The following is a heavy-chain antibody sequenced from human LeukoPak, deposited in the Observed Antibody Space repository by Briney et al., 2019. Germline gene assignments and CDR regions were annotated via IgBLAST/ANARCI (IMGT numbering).Heavy chain of an antibody. J-gene: IGHJ4*02. V-gene: IGHV3-48*04. CDR3: ARENSSGYHFDY. CDR2: ISSSGSTI. Sequence: GGSLRLSCAASGFTFSSYSMNWVRQAPGKGLEWVSYISSSGSTIYYADSVKGRFTISRDNAKNSLYLQMNSLRAEDTAVYYCARENSSGYHFDYWGQGTLVTVSS. D-gene: IGHD3-22*01. CDR1: GFTFSSYS.